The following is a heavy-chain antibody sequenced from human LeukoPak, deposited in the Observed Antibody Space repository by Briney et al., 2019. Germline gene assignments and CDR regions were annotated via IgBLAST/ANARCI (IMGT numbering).Heavy chain of an antibody. CDR1: GYTFTSYS. CDR3: AKERARVATRVDAIDV. D-gene: IGHD6-6*01. CDR2: INPNSGGT. V-gene: IGHV1-2*02. Sequence: GASVKVSCAASGYTFTSYSMNWVRQAPGQGLEWMGWINPNSGGTNYAQKVQGRVTMTRDTPISTAYMELSRLRSRGTAVYYSAKERARVATRVDAIDVWGQGTMVTVSS. J-gene: IGHJ3*01.